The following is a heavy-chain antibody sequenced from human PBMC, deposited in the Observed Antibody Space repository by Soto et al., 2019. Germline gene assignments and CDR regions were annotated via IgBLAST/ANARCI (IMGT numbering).Heavy chain of an antibody. D-gene: IGHD2-2*01. CDR1: GGTFSSYT. J-gene: IGHJ4*02. V-gene: IGHV1-69*02. CDR2: IIPILGIA. CDR3: ARAGPCSSTSCYGGGYY. Sequence: SVKVPCKASGGTFSSYTISWVRQAPGQGLEWMGRIIPILGIANYAQKFQGRVTITADKSTSTAYMELSSLRSEDTAVYYCARAGPCSSTSCYGGGYYWGQGTLVTVSS.